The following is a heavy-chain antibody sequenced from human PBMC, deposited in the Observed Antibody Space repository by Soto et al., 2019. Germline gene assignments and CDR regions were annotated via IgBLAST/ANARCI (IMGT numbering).Heavy chain of an antibody. D-gene: IGHD1-26*01. CDR3: AKDPIWELDYYGMDV. CDR1: GFTFSSYA. Sequence: GGSLRLSCAASGFTFSSYAMSWVRQAPGKGLEWVSAISGSGGSTYYADSVKGRFTIPRDNSKNTLYLQMNSLRAEDTAVYYCAKDPIWELDYYGMDVWGQGTTVTVSS. J-gene: IGHJ6*02. V-gene: IGHV3-23*01. CDR2: ISGSGGST.